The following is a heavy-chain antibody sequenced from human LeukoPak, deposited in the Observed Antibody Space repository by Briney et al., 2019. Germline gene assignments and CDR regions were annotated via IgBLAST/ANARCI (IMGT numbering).Heavy chain of an antibody. D-gene: IGHD3-22*01. CDR3: AKDGHYYDSSGYYYFDY. CDR2: ISGSGGST. V-gene: IGHV3-23*01. CDR1: GFTLSSYA. Sequence: PGGSLRLSCAASGFTLSSYAMSWVRQAPGKGLEWVSAISGSGGSTYYADSVKGRFTISRDNSKNTLYLQMNSLRAEDTAVYYCAKDGHYYDSSGYYYFDYWGQGTLVTVSS. J-gene: IGHJ4*02.